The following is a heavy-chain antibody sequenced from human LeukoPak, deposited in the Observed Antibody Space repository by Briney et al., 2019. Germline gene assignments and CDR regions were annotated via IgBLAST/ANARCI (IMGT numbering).Heavy chain of an antibody. D-gene: IGHD2-2*01. CDR1: GFTVSSNY. Sequence: PGGSLRPSCAASGFTVSSNYMSWVRQAPGKGLEWVSVIYSGGSTYYADSVKGRFTISRDNSKNTLYLQMNSLRAEDTAVYYCARGSTQAHDAFDIWGQGTMVTVSS. CDR2: IYSGGST. V-gene: IGHV3-53*01. CDR3: ARGSTQAHDAFDI. J-gene: IGHJ3*02.